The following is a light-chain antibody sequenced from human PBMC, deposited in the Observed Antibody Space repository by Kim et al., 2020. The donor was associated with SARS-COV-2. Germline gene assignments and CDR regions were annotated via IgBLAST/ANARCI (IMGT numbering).Light chain of an antibody. Sequence: DIQMTQSPSTLSASVGDRVTLTCRASQSIDSWLAWYQQKPGKAPKLLMIKASSLESGIPSRFSGSGSGTEFTLTISSLQPDDFATYYCQQYHSYPLTFGGGTKVDIK. CDR2: KAS. CDR1: QSIDSW. J-gene: IGKJ4*01. CDR3: QQYHSYPLT. V-gene: IGKV1-5*03.